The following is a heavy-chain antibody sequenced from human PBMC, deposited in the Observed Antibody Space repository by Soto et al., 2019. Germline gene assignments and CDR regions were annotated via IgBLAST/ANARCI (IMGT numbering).Heavy chain of an antibody. V-gene: IGHV3-23*01. Sequence: EVQLLESGGGLVQPGGSLRLSCAAPGFTFSSYAMRWVRQAPGKGLEWVSAISGSGGSTYYADSVKGRFTISRDNSKNTLYLQMNSLRAEDTAVYYCARRGSGSYYDYWGQGTLVTVSS. J-gene: IGHJ4*02. CDR3: ARRGSGSYYDY. CDR1: GFTFSSYA. CDR2: ISGSGGST. D-gene: IGHD1-26*01.